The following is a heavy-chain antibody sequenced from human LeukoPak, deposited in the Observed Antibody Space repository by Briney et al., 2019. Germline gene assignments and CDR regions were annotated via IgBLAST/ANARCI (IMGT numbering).Heavy chain of an antibody. V-gene: IGHV3-23*01. D-gene: IGHD4-17*01. CDR3: ARSRGVNYGAIDY. CDR2: IRDSGHST. J-gene: IGHJ4*02. Sequence: GGSLRLSCAASGFTFSSYAMSWVRQAPGKGLEWVSAIRDSGHSTYYADSVKGRFTISRDNSKNTLYLQMNSLRAEDTAVYYCARSRGVNYGAIDYWGQGTLVTVSS. CDR1: GFTFSSYA.